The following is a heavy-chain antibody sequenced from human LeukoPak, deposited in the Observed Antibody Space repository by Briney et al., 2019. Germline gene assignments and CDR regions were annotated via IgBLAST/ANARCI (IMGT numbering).Heavy chain of an antibody. CDR3: AREGGIAAAGDI. Sequence: GGSLRLSCAASGFTFSSYSMNWVRQAPGKGLEWISYISSSGSTTYYADSVKGRFTISRDNAKNSLYLQVNSLRAEDTAVYYCAREGGIAAAGDIWGQGTMVTVSS. V-gene: IGHV3-48*04. J-gene: IGHJ3*02. CDR2: ISSSGSTT. CDR1: GFTFSSYS. D-gene: IGHD6-13*01.